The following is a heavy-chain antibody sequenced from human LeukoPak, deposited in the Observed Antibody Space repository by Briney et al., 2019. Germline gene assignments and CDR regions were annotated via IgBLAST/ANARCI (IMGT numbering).Heavy chain of an antibody. CDR3: ARAFGSYYDSSGYYGY. D-gene: IGHD3-22*01. CDR2: IYTSGST. J-gene: IGHJ4*02. CDR1: GGSISSGSYY. V-gene: IGHV4-61*02. Sequence: SETLSLTCTVSGGSISSGSYYWSWIRQPAGKGLEWIGRIYTSGSTNYNPSLKSRVTISVDTSKNQFSLKLSSVTAADTAVYYCARAFGSYYDSSGYYGYWGQGTLVTVSS.